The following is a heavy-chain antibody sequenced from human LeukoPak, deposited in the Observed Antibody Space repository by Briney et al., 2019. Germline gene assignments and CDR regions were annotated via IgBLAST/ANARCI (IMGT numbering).Heavy chain of an antibody. J-gene: IGHJ3*02. Sequence: GRSLRLSCTASGFTFGDYAMSWVRQAPGKGLEWVGIIRSKAYGGTTEYAASVKGRFTISRDDSKSIAYLQMNSLKTEDTAVYYCTRDAEYGDYLGDIWGQGTMVTVSS. CDR3: TRDAEYGDYLGDI. CDR2: IRSKAYGGTT. V-gene: IGHV3-49*04. D-gene: IGHD4-17*01. CDR1: GFTFGDYA.